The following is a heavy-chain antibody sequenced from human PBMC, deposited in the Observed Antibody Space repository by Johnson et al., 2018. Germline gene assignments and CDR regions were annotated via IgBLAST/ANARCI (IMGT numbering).Heavy chain of an antibody. CDR1: GFTFSSYG. V-gene: IGHV3-30*18. CDR3: AKDRITGTTGYYYYYMDV. Sequence: QVQLVESGGGVVQPGRSLRLSCAASGFTFSSYGMHWVRQAPGKGLEWVAVISYDGSNKYYADSVKGRFTISRDNSKNTLYLQMNSLRAEDTAVYYCAKDRITGTTGYYYYYMDVWGKGTTVTVSS. J-gene: IGHJ6*03. D-gene: IGHD1-7*01. CDR2: ISYDGSNK.